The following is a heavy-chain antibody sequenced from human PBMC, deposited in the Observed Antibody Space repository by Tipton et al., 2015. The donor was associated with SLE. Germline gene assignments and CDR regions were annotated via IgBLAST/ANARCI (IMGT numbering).Heavy chain of an antibody. Sequence: GLVKPSETLSLSCSVSGGSITGYDEFWAWIRQSPGQGLEWIGSIDDRGRTTYSPSLRRRVTISSTTATNQFSLRLTSVTAADTAVYYCARGEVYSTSYNWFDPWGQGTLVTVSS. CDR3: ARGEVYSTSYNWFDP. D-gene: IGHD6-6*01. CDR1: GGSITGYDEF. J-gene: IGHJ5*02. CDR2: IDDRGRT. V-gene: IGHV4-39*07.